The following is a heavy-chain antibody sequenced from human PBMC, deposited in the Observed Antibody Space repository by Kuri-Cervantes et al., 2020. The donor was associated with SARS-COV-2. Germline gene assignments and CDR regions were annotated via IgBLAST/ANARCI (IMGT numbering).Heavy chain of an antibody. CDR2: IKQDGSEK. Sequence: GGSLRLSCAASGFTFSSYWMSWVRQAPGKGLEWVANIKQDGSEKYYVDSVKGRFTISRDNAKNTLYLQMNSLRAEDTAVYYCAKFYRDIVVVPAARGFYFDYWGQGTLVTVSS. V-gene: IGHV3-7*03. CDR1: GFTFSSYW. CDR3: AKFYRDIVVVPAARGFYFDY. D-gene: IGHD2-2*01. J-gene: IGHJ4*02.